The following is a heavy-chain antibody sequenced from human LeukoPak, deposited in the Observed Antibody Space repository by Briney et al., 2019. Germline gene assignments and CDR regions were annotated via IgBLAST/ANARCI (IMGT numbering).Heavy chain of an antibody. CDR3: ARAFLEWNDAFDI. CDR1: GGSMSSGGYY. V-gene: IGHV4-31*03. Sequence: PSETLSLTCTVSGGSMSSGGYYWSWIRQHPGKGLEWIGYIYYSGSTYYNPSLKSRVTISVDTSKNQFSLKLSSVTAADTAVYYCARAFLEWNDAFDIWGQGTMVTVSS. J-gene: IGHJ3*02. CDR2: IYYSGST. D-gene: IGHD3-3*02.